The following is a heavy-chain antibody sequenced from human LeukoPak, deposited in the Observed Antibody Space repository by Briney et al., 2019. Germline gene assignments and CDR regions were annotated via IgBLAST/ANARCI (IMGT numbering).Heavy chain of an antibody. CDR1: GGTISSYY. J-gene: IGHJ4*02. D-gene: IGHD3-22*01. CDR3: ASLQKYYYDSSGSQSWYFDY. Sequence: PSETLSLTCTVSGGTISSYYWSWIRQPPGKGLEWIGYIYYSGSTNYNHSLRRRVTISVDTSKNQFSLKLSSVTAADTAVYYCASLQKYYYDSSGSQSWYFDYWGQGTLVTVSS. CDR2: IYYSGST. V-gene: IGHV4-59*08.